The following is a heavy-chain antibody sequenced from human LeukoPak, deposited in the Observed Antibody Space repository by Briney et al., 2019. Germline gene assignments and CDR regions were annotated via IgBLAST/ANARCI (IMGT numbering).Heavy chain of an antibody. CDR2: IYPGDSDT. CDR3: ARYLGIAAAGTDSFDI. J-gene: IGHJ3*02. V-gene: IGHV5-51*01. D-gene: IGHD6-13*01. Sequence: GEPLKISCKGSGYSFTSYWIGWVRQMPGKGLEWMGIIYPGDSDTRYSPSFQGQVTISADKSISTAYLQWSSLKASDTAMYYCARYLGIAAAGTDSFDIWGQGTMVTVSS. CDR1: GYSFTSYW.